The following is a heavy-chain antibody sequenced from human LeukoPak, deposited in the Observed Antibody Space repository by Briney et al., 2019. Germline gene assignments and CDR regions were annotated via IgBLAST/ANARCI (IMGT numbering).Heavy chain of an antibody. Sequence: GGSLRLSCAASGFTFSSYGMHWVRQAPGKGLEWVAVISYDGSNKYYADSVKGRFTISRDNSKNTLYLQMNSLRAEDTAVYYCAKDRGRYCSGGSCYSLDYWGQGTLVTGSS. CDR1: GFTFSSYG. CDR3: AKDRGRYCSGGSCYSLDY. D-gene: IGHD2-15*01. CDR2: ISYDGSNK. V-gene: IGHV3-30*18. J-gene: IGHJ4*02.